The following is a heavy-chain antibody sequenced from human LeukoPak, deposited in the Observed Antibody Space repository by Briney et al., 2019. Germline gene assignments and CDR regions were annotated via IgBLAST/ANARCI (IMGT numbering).Heavy chain of an antibody. CDR2: IYYSGST. J-gene: IGHJ5*02. CDR1: GGSISSGGYY. V-gene: IGHV4-31*03. CDR3: ARGRIMKIDCSSTSCYLRAASWFDP. D-gene: IGHD2-2*01. Sequence: PSETLSLTCTVSGGSISSGGYYWSWIRQHPGKGLEWIGYIYYSGSTYYNPSLKSRVTISVDTSKNQFSLKLSSVTAADTAVYYCARGRIMKIDCSSTSCYLRAASWFDPWGQGTLVTVSS.